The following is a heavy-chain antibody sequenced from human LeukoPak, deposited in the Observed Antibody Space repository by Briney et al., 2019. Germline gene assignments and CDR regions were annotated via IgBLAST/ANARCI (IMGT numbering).Heavy chain of an antibody. J-gene: IGHJ4*02. CDR3: ARFALKTPPTD. CDR1: GFTFSSYW. CDR2: INSDGSST. Sequence: NPGGSLRLSCAASGFTFSSYWVHWVRQAPGKGLVWVSRINSDGSSTSYADSVKGRFTISRDNAKNSLFLQMNSLRAEDTAVYYCARFALKTPPTDWGQGTLVTVSS. V-gene: IGHV3-74*01.